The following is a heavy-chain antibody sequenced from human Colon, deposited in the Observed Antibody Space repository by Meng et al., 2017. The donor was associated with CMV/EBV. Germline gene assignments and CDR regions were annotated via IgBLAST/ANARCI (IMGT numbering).Heavy chain of an antibody. V-gene: IGHV1-46*01. CDR2: INPSDRST. Sequence: ASVKVSFKASGFTFTSYYIHCVRQAPGHGLEWMAMINPSDRSTTYAQNFQGRVALTSDTSTNTVYMELSSLRSEDTAVYYCARDVHYTTSSERYYFDSWGQGTLVTVSS. CDR1: GFTFTSYY. J-gene: IGHJ4*02. D-gene: IGHD6-6*01. CDR3: ARDVHYTTSSERYYFDS.